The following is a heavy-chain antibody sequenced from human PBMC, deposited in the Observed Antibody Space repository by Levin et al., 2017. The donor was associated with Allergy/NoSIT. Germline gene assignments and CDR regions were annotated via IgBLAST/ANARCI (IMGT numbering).Heavy chain of an antibody. CDR2: MSKDGSEK. D-gene: IGHD3-10*01. Sequence: LSLTCAASGFTFCTYGMHWVRQAPGTGLEWVAGMSKDGSEKDYADSVKGRFTISRDNSKNTLYLQMNSLGAEDTAIYFCAGGGPGNFFYNFWGQGTLVTVSS. V-gene: IGHV3-30*03. CDR3: AGGGPGNFFYNF. J-gene: IGHJ4*02. CDR1: GFTFCTYG.